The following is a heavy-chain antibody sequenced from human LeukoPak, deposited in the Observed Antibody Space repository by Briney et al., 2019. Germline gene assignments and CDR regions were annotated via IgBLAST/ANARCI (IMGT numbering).Heavy chain of an antibody. CDR2: ISSSSSYT. J-gene: IGHJ6*02. CDR3: ARDRKNTMVRGVAYYYYGMDL. D-gene: IGHD3-10*01. V-gene: IGHV3-11*05. Sequence: GGSLRPSCAASGFTFSDYYMSWIRQAPEKGLEWVSYISSSSSYTNYADAVKGRFNISNDNAKNSLYLQMNSLRAEDTAVYYCARDRKNTMVRGVAYYYYGMDLSGQGTTASVSS. CDR1: GFTFSDYY.